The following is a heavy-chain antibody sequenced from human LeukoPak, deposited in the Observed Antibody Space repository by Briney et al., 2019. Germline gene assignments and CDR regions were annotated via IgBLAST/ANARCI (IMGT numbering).Heavy chain of an antibody. CDR2: IYTSGST. Sequence: PSETLSLNCTVSGGSISAYRWSWIRQSAGKGLEWIGLIYTSGSTNYNPSLKSRVTMSVDTSKNQFSLKLSSVTAADTAVYYCARVGDYALKDWGQGTLVTVSS. CDR3: ARVGDYALKD. CDR1: GGSISAYR. V-gene: IGHV4-4*07. J-gene: IGHJ4*02. D-gene: IGHD3-16*01.